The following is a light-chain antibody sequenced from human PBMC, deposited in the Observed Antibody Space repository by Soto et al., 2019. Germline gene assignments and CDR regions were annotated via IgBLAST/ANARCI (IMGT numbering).Light chain of an antibody. Sequence: DIEMSRSLSSLSPSVGDRVTITCQASQDISNYLNWYQQKPGKAPKLLIYDASNLETGVPSRFSGSGSGTDFTFTISSLQPEDIATYYCQQYDNLPPFTFGPGTKVDIK. V-gene: IGKV1-33*01. CDR3: QQYDNLPPFT. CDR1: QDISNY. CDR2: DAS. J-gene: IGKJ3*01.